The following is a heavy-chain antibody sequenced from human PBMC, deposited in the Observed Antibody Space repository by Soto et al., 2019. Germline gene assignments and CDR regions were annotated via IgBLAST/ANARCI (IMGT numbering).Heavy chain of an antibody. Sequence: VGCLRLSCAASGFTFSSYWMSWVRQAPGKGLEWVANIKQDGSEKYYVDSVKGRFTISRDNAKNSLYLQMNSLRAEDTAVYYCARVSGPGVLRFLEWLPDYYYYGMDVWGQGPTVTVSS. J-gene: IGHJ6*02. CDR2: IKQDGSEK. D-gene: IGHD3-3*01. CDR1: GFTFSSYW. V-gene: IGHV3-7*01. CDR3: ARVSGPGVLRFLEWLPDYYYYGMDV.